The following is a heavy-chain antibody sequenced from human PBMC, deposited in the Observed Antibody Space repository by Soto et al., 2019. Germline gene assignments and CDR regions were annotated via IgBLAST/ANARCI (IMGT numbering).Heavy chain of an antibody. Sequence: SETLSLTCAVYGGSFSGYYWSWIRQPPGKGLEWIGEINHSGSTNYNPSLKSRVTISVDTSKNQFSLKLSSVTTADAAVYYCARGARSYANDYIWGSYRYSVEYYFDYWGQGTLVTVSS. J-gene: IGHJ4*02. CDR2: INHSGST. D-gene: IGHD3-16*02. CDR1: GGSFSGYY. V-gene: IGHV4-34*01. CDR3: ARGARSYANDYIWGSYRYSVEYYFDY.